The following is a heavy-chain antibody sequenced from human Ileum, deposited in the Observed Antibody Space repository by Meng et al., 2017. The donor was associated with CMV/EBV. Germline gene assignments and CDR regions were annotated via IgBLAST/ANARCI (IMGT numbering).Heavy chain of an antibody. D-gene: IGHD1-26*01. J-gene: IGHJ6*02. CDR3: ARDVSGSYGRIYYYYGMDV. CDR1: GGSISSSGYY. CDR2: IYYSGST. V-gene: IGHV4-39*07. Sequence: SETLSLTCTVSGGSISSSGYYWGWVRQPPGKGLEWIGSIYYSGSTYYNPSLKSRVTISVDTSKNQFSLKLSSVTAADTAVYYCARDVSGSYGRIYYYYGMDVWGQGTTVTVSS.